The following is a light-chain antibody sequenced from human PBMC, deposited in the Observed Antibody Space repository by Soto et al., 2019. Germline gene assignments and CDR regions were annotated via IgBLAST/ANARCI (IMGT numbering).Light chain of an antibody. CDR1: NIGSKS. Sequence: SYELTQPPSVSVAPGKTPRITCGGNNIGSKSVHWYQQKPGQAPVLVIYYDSDRPSGIPERFSGSNSGNTATLTISRVEAGDEADYYCQVWDSSSDPRGVFGTGTKLTVL. CDR2: YDS. CDR3: QVWDSSSDPRGV. J-gene: IGLJ1*01. V-gene: IGLV3-21*04.